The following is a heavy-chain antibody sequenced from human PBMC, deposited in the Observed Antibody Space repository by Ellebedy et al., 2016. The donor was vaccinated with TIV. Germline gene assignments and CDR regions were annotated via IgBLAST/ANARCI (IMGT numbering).Heavy chain of an antibody. J-gene: IGHJ4*02. V-gene: IGHV4-34*01. CDR3: ARGLTAAWELAGA. D-gene: IGHD6-19*01. CDR2: VTHTGGT. CDR1: GGSFSSYL. Sequence: SETLSLXXTIYGGSFSSYLWSWIRQPPGKGLEWIGEVTHTGGTNFNPSLESRVTMSLDTSENQFSLKLNSVNVADTAVYYCARGLTAAWELAGAWGQGTLVTVSA.